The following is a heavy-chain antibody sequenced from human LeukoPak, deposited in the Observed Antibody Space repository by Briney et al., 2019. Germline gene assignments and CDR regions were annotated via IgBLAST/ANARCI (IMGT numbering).Heavy chain of an antibody. V-gene: IGHV3-23*01. CDR2: XXXXXXXX. D-gene: IGHD3-22*01. J-gene: IGHJ4*02. CDR3: AKGGSTTGKGGRITMIVVAPYYFDY. Sequence: VRQAPGXXLEWVXXXXXXXXXXDXPDSVKGRFTISRDNSKNTLYLQMNSLRAEDTAVYYCAKGGSTTGKGGRITMIVVAPYYFDYWGQGTLVTVSS.